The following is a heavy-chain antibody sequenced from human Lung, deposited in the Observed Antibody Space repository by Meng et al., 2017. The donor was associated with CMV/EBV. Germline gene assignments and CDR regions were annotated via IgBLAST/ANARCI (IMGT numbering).Heavy chain of an antibody. D-gene: IGHD5-24*01. CDR3: AKGSRWLPTDY. V-gene: IGHV3-30*18. Sequence: QVQLVESGGGVVRPGRSLRLSCAASGFTFSSYGFHWVRQAPGKGLEWVAIISYDGGNEYYADSVKGRFTISRDNSKNTLYLQMNSLRADDTAVYYCAKGSRWLPTDYWGQGTLVTVSS. CDR1: GFTFSSYG. J-gene: IGHJ4*02. CDR2: ISYDGGNE.